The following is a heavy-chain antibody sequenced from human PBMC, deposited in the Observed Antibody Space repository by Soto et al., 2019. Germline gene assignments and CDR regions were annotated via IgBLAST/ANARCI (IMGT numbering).Heavy chain of an antibody. CDR2: ISGSGGNT. Sequence: EVQLLESGGGLVQPGGSLRLSCAASGFTFSSYSMSWVRQAPGKGLEWVSSISGSGGNTYYADSVKGQFTIARDNSKNTLCLQMNSLRAEDTAVYYCAKGFRNPRPGLGSFDSWGQGTLVTVSS. J-gene: IGHJ4*02. CDR1: GFTFSSYS. D-gene: IGHD6-19*01. CDR3: AKGFRNPRPGLGSFDS. V-gene: IGHV3-23*01.